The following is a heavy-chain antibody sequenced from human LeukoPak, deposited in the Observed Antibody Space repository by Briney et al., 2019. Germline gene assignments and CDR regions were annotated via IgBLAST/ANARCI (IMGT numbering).Heavy chain of an antibody. CDR2: INEDGSDK. CDR3: VTFYETY. J-gene: IGHJ4*02. CDR1: GFIFNDYW. D-gene: IGHD2/OR15-2a*01. Sequence: GGSLRLSCRVSGFIFNDYWMTWVRQAPGRGLEWVANINEDGSDKRYLDSVKGRFAISRDNAKNSLYLQMDGLRVEDTAVYYCVTFYETYWGRGTLVTVSS. V-gene: IGHV3-7*01.